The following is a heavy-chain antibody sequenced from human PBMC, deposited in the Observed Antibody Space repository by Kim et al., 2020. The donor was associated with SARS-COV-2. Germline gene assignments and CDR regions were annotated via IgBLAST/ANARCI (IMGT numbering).Heavy chain of an antibody. Sequence: SETLSLTCTVSGGSISSYYWSWIRQPPGKGLEWIGYIYYSGSTNYNPSLKSRVTISVDTSKNQFSLNLSSVTAADTAVYYGARDRIDYDILTGSRYYGM. V-gene: IGHV4-59*01. J-gene: IGHJ6*01. CDR3: ARDRIDYDILTGSRYYGM. CDR2: IYYSGST. D-gene: IGHD3-9*01. CDR1: GGSISSYY.